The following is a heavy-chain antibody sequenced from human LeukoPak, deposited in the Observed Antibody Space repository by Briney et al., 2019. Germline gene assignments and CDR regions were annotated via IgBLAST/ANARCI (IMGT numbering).Heavy chain of an antibody. J-gene: IGHJ4*02. CDR3: ARDRRYYYDSSASTSFDY. Sequence: ASVKVSCTASGYTFTSYGISWVRQAPGQGLEWMGWISAYNGNTNYAQKLQGRVTMTTDTSTSTTYMELRSLRSDDTAVYYCARDRRYYYDSSASTSFDYWGQGTLVTVSS. CDR2: ISAYNGNT. CDR1: GYTFTSYG. V-gene: IGHV1-18*01. D-gene: IGHD3-22*01.